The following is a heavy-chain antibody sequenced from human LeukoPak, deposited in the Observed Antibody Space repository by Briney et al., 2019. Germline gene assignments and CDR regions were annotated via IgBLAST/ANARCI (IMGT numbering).Heavy chain of an antibody. CDR1: GFTFSDYY. D-gene: IGHD3-10*01. J-gene: IGHJ5*02. CDR3: ARVQGFFGEPGWFDP. Sequence: GGSLRLSCAASGFTFSDYYMSWIRQAPGNGLEWVSYISSSSSYTNYADSVKGRFTISRDNAKNSLYLQMNSLRAEDTAVYYCARVQGFFGEPGWFDPWGQGTLVTVSS. V-gene: IGHV3-11*06. CDR2: ISSSSSYT.